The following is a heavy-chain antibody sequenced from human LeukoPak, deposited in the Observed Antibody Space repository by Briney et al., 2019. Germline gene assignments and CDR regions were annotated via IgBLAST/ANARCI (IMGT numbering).Heavy chain of an antibody. CDR3: AKESYYCDSSGYWKTLDY. Sequence: GGSLRLSCAASGFTLSSDGMHWVRQAPGQGLEWVAVISYDGSNRYYADSVKGRFTISRDNSKNTLYLQMNSLRAEDTAVYYCAKESYYCDSSGYWKTLDYWGQGTLVTVSS. J-gene: IGHJ4*02. V-gene: IGHV3-30*18. CDR1: GFTLSSDG. D-gene: IGHD3-22*01. CDR2: ISYDGSNR.